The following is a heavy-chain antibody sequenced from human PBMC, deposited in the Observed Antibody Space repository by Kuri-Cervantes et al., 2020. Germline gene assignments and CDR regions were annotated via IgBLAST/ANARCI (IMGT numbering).Heavy chain of an antibody. D-gene: IGHD3-3*01. CDR2: ISSSSSYI. J-gene: IGHJ5*02. CDR1: GFTFSSYS. Sequence: GESLKISCAASGFTFSSYSMNWVRQAPGKGLEWVSSISSSSSYIYYADSVKGRFTISRDNAKNSLYLQMNSLRAEDTAVYYCARKATGLRFLLDPWGQGTLVTVSS. CDR3: ARKATGLRFLLDP. V-gene: IGHV3-21*01.